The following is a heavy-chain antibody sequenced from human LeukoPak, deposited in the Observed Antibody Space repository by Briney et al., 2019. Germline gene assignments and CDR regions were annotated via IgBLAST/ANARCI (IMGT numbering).Heavy chain of an antibody. CDR3: ASSAVAGTIRAYFDY. J-gene: IGHJ4*02. Sequence: PGRSLRLSCAASGFTFSSYAMHWVRQAPGKGLEWVAVISYDGSNKYYADSVKGRFTISRDNSKNTLYLQMNSLRAEDTAVYYCASSAVAGTIRAYFDYWGQGTLVTVSS. CDR2: ISYDGSNK. CDR1: GFTFSSYA. V-gene: IGHV3-30*01. D-gene: IGHD6-19*01.